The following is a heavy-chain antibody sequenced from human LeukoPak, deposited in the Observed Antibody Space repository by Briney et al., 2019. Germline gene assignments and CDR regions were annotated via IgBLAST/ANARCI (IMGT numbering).Heavy chain of an antibody. D-gene: IGHD5-24*01. Sequence: PGGSLRLSCAASGFTFSSYGMHWVRQAPGKGLEWVAFIRYDGSNKYYADSVKGRFTISRDNSKNTLYLQMNSLRAEDTAVYYCATNHPSITGRPYYFDYWGQGTLVTVSS. CDR3: ATNHPSITGRPYYFDY. J-gene: IGHJ4*02. V-gene: IGHV3-30*02. CDR2: IRYDGSNK. CDR1: GFTFSSYG.